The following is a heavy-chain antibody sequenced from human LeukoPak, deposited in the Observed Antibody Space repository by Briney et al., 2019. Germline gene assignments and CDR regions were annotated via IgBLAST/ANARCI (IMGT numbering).Heavy chain of an antibody. Sequence: SETLSLTCTVSGGSINSYYWSWIRQPPGKGLEWIGYISYTGGETNYNPSLKSRLTISIDTSKNQFSLMLTSVTAADTAVYYCARQPGGTAAFDIWAQGPMVTVSS. D-gene: IGHD1-14*01. CDR1: GGSINSYY. CDR3: ARQPGGTAAFDI. CDR2: ISYTGGET. V-gene: IGHV4-59*08. J-gene: IGHJ3*02.